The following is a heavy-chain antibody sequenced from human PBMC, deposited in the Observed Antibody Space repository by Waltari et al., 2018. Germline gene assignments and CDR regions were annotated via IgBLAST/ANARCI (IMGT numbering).Heavy chain of an antibody. D-gene: IGHD3-10*01. V-gene: IGHV3-53*01. J-gene: IGHJ4*02. CDR2: LQSGGEP. Sequence: EVQLVESGGGLVQAGGSLRLSCATSGFVVTENYVSWVRQAPGKGLEWVSVLQSGGEPLYSDSVRGRFTFSRDDSKGTFYLQMTNLRVEDTAMDYCARHFRGVLGSYFDYLDYWGQGTLVTVSS. CDR3: ARHFRGVLGSYFDYLDY. CDR1: GFVVTENY.